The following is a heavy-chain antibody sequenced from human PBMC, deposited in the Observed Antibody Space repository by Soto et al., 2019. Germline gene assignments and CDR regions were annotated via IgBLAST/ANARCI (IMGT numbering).Heavy chain of an antibody. D-gene: IGHD3-10*01. V-gene: IGHV3-30*18. CDR2: ISYDGSNK. J-gene: IGHJ4*02. CDR3: AKDHLAGYFDY. Sequence: QVQLVESGGGVVQPGRSLRLSCAASGLTFSSYGMHGVRQAPGKGLEWVAVISYDGSNKYYADSVKGRFTISRDNSKNTLDLQMNSLRAEDTAVYYCAKDHLAGYFDYWGQGTLVTVSS. CDR1: GLTFSSYG.